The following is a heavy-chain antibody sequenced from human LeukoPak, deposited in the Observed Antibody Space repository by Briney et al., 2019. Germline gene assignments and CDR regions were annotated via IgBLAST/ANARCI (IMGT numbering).Heavy chain of an antibody. CDR2: IYNSGST. CDR3: ARASYRSNNAFDI. D-gene: IGHD6-13*01. V-gene: IGHV4-59*12. J-gene: IGHJ3*02. CDR1: GGPIRSYY. Sequence: PSETLSLTCSVSGGPIRSYYWSWLRQPSGKGLEWIAYIYNSGSTNYNPSLKSRVTISVDTSKNQCSLKLSSVTAADTAVYYCARASYRSNNAFDIWGQGTMVTVSS.